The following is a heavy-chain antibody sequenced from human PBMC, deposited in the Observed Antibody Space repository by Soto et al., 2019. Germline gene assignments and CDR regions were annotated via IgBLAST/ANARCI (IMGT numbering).Heavy chain of an antibody. CDR1: GGTFGSLG. Sequence: VASVKVSCKPSGGTFGSLGIAWVRQAPGQGLEWMGGFIAMLGTPTYAKKVQGRATITADESLTSSYLELRSLRSEDTAVYFCARGAMANFDYWGQGTVVTVSS. J-gene: IGHJ4*02. V-gene: IGHV1-69*13. D-gene: IGHD5-18*01. CDR3: ARGAMANFDY. CDR2: FIAMLGTP.